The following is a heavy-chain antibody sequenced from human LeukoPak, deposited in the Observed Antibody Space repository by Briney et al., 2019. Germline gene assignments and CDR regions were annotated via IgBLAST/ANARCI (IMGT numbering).Heavy chain of an antibody. CDR1: GYTFTSYA. V-gene: IGHV7-4-1*02. J-gene: IGHJ4*02. D-gene: IGHD3-22*01. CDR2: INTNTGNP. CDR3: ARALPYYYDITAMDFDY. Sequence: ASVKVSCKASGYTFTSYAMNWVRQAPGQGLEWMGWINTNTGNPTYAQGFTGRFVFSLDTSVSTAYLQISSLKAEDTAVYYCARALPYYYDITAMDFDYWGQGTLVTVSS.